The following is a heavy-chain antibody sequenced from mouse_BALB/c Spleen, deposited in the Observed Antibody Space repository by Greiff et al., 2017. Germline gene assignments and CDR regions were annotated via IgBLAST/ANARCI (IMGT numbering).Heavy chain of an antibody. Sequence: EVQGVESGGGLVQPGGSMKLSCVASGFTFSNYWMNWVRQSPEKGLEWVAEIRLKSNNYATHYAESVKGRFTISRDDSKSSVYLQMNNLRAEDTGIYYCTSYYYGSSYGYFDVWGAGTTVTVSS. V-gene: IGHV6-6*02. CDR1: GFTFSNYW. CDR3: TSYYYGSSYGYFDV. J-gene: IGHJ1*01. CDR2: IRLKSNNYAT. D-gene: IGHD1-1*01.